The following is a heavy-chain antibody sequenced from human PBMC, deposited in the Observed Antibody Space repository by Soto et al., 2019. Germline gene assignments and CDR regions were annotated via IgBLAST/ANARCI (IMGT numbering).Heavy chain of an antibody. D-gene: IGHD5-18*01. V-gene: IGHV4-59*01. J-gene: IGHJ6*02. Sequence: SETLSLTCTVSGGSISSYYWSWIRQPPGKGLEWIGYIYYSGSTNYNPSLKSRVTISVDTSKNQFSLKLSSVTAADTAVYYCARGGYSYGKRNYYYGMAVWGQGTTVTVSS. CDR2: IYYSGST. CDR3: ARGGYSYGKRNYYYGMAV. CDR1: GGSISSYY.